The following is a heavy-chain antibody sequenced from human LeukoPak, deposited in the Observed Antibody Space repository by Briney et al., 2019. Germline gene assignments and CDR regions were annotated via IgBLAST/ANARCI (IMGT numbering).Heavy chain of an antibody. CDR1: GFTFKLYW. D-gene: IGHD1-26*01. V-gene: IGHV3-9*01. Sequence: GGSLRLSCAASGFTFKLYWMHWVRQAPGKGLEWVSGISWNSGSIGYADSVKGRFTISRDNAKNSLYLQMNSLRAEDTALYYCAKSPSGGLDYWGQGTLVTVSS. J-gene: IGHJ4*02. CDR2: ISWNSGSI. CDR3: AKSPSGGLDY.